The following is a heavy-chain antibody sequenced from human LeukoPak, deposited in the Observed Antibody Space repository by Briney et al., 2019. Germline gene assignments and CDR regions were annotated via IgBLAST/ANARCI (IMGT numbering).Heavy chain of an antibody. Sequence: KSGPTLVKPTQTLTLTCTFSGFSLSTTGVAVAWIRQPPGKALEWLAVTYWNNDKSYSPSLKNRLTITQDTSKNQVILIMANMDPVDTGTYYCAHKGRGSGSYTMWGQGTLVTVSS. CDR1: GFSLSTTGVA. CDR3: AHKGRGSGSYTM. D-gene: IGHD3-10*01. CDR2: TYWNNDK. J-gene: IGHJ4*02. V-gene: IGHV2-5*01.